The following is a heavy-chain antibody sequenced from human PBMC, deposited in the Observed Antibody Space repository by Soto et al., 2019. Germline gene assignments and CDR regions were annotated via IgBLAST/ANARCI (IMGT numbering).Heavy chain of an antibody. CDR1: GRSFSGYY. CDR3: ARGGPRITMVRGSLDFDY. CDR2: INHSGST. V-gene: IGHV4-34*01. D-gene: IGHD3-10*01. J-gene: IGHJ4*02. Sequence: SETLSLTCAVYGRSFSGYYWSWIRQPPGKGLEWIGEINHSGSTNYNPSLKSRVTISVDTSKNQISLKLSSVTAADTPVYYCARGGPRITMVRGSLDFDYWGKGTLVT.